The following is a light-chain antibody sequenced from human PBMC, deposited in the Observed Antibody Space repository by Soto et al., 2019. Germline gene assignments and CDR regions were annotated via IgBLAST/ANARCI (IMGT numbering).Light chain of an antibody. CDR2: KAS. Sequence: DTQMTQSPSTLSASVGDRVTITCRASQSINYWLAWYQQKPGKAPKLLIFKASSLESEVPPRFSGSGSGTEFTLTIGSLQPDDFAPYYCQQYNTYPSFGQGTKVEIK. CDR1: QSINYW. V-gene: IGKV1-5*03. CDR3: QQYNTYPS. J-gene: IGKJ1*01.